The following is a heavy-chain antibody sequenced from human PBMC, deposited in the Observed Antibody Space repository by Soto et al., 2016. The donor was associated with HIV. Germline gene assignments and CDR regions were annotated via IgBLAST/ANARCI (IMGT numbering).Heavy chain of an antibody. CDR1: KFTFYTYW. CDR2: ISGDGNSI. Sequence: EVQLVESGGGLVQPGASLRLSCAASKFTFYTYWMHWVRQAPGKGLVWVSRISGDGNSINYVDSVKGRFIISRDNTNNTLHLQMDGLTAEDSGVYYCVRAIGRSAGAFDIWGHGTMVTVSP. CDR3: VRAIGRSAGAFDI. J-gene: IGHJ3*02. V-gene: IGHV3-74*01.